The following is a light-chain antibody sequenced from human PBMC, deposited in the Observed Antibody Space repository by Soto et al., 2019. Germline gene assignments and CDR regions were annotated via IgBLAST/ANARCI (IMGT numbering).Light chain of an antibody. J-gene: IGKJ3*01. V-gene: IGKV3-11*01. CDR2: DAS. Sequence: EIVLTQSPATLSLSPGERATLSCRASQSVSRYLAWYQQKPGQAPRLLIYDASNRATGIPARFSGSGSGTDFTLPISSLEPNDFAVYFCQQRATWPPGFTFVPGTKVDLK. CDR3: QQRATWPPGFT. CDR1: QSVSRY.